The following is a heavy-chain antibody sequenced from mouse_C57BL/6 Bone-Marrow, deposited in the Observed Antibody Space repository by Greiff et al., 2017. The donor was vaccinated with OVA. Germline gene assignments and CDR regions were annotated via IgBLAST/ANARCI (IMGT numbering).Heavy chain of an antibody. V-gene: IGHV10-1*01. CDR2: IRSKSNNYAT. CDR1: GFSFNTYA. D-gene: IGHD2-5*01. J-gene: IGHJ3*01. CDR3: VRGYSNYGFAY. Sequence: DVKLVESGGGLVQPKGSLKLSCAASGFSFNTYAMNWVRQAPGKGLEWVARIRSKSNNYATYSADSVKDRFTISRDDSESMLYLQMNNLKTEDTAMYYCVRGYSNYGFAYWGQGTLVTVSA.